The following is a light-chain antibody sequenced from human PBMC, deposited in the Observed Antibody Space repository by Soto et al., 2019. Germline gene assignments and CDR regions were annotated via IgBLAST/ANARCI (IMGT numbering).Light chain of an antibody. J-gene: IGKJ1*01. V-gene: IGKV1-17*01. CDR3: LQHNSYPWT. CDR1: QGIRNE. CDR2: AAS. Sequence: DIQMTQSPSSLSASVGDRVTITCRASQGIRNELGWYQQKPGKAPKRLIYAASGLQSGVPSRFSGSGSGTEFTLTITSLQPEDFATYYCLQHNSYPWTFGQGTKVEIK.